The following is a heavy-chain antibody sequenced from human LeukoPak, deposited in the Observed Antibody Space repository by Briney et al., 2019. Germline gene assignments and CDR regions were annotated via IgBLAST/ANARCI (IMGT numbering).Heavy chain of an antibody. Sequence: SETLSLTCAVYGGSFSGYYWSWIRQPPGKGLEWIGEINHSGSTNYNLSLKSRVTISVDTSKNQFSLKLSSVTAADTAVYYCARGFAAAGSYWGQGTLVTVSS. J-gene: IGHJ4*02. D-gene: IGHD6-13*01. CDR1: GGSFSGYY. CDR3: ARGFAAAGSY. CDR2: INHSGST. V-gene: IGHV4-34*01.